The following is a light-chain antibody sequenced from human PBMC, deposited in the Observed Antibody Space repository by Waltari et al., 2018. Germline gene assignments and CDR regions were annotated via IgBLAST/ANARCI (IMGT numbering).Light chain of an antibody. CDR2: GAS. Sequence: IQMTQSPSSLSAFVGDRVTMTYRASQGISSDLGWYQQKPGKAPKLLIYGASLLQSGVPSRFSGSGSGTDFTLNISSLQPEDFATYYCLQDSEHPLTFGQGTKVEL. V-gene: IGKV1-6*01. J-gene: IGKJ1*01. CDR1: QGISSD. CDR3: LQDSEHPLT.